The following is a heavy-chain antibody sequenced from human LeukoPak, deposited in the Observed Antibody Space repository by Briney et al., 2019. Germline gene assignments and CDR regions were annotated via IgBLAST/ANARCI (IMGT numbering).Heavy chain of an antibody. CDR3: AKSPGIGTYGDRSTAVDY. V-gene: IGHV3-30*18. CDR1: GFSLSYCG. CDR2: ISYDGANK. D-gene: IGHD4-17*01. J-gene: IGHJ4*02. Sequence: AGGSLTLSCSASGFSLSYCGFHWVRQAPGKGLEWVALISYDGANKYYADSVKGRFTISRDNSKNTLFLQMNSLRAEDTAVYYCAKSPGIGTYGDRSTAVDYWGQGTLVTVSS.